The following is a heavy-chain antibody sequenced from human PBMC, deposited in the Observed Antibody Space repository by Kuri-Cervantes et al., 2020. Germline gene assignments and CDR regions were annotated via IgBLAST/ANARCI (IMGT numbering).Heavy chain of an antibody. D-gene: IGHD6-13*01. Sequence: GGSLRLSCAASGFTFSSYDMHWVRQATGKGLEWVSAIGTAGDTYYPGSVKGRFTISRENAKNSLYLQMNSLRAGDTAVYYCARGLKYSSSWFESVAGGGWGTYYYYGMDVWGQETTVTVSS. CDR1: GFTFSSYD. J-gene: IGHJ6*02. CDR3: ARGLKYSSSWFESVAGGGWGTYYYYGMDV. V-gene: IGHV3-13*01. CDR2: IGTAGDT.